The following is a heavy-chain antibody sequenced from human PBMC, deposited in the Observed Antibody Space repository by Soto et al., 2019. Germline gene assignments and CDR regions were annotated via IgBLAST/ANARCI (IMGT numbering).Heavy chain of an antibody. D-gene: IGHD1-1*01. CDR2: ISSSSSTI. CDR1: GFTFSSYS. V-gene: IGHV3-48*02. Sequence: GGSLRLSCAASGFTFSSYSMNWVRQAPGKGLEWVSYISSSSSTIYYADSVKGRFTISRDNAKNSLYLQMNSLRDEDTAVYYCARDGPGTTNYYYYYGMDVWGQGTTVTVSS. CDR3: ARDGPGTTNYYYYYGMDV. J-gene: IGHJ6*02.